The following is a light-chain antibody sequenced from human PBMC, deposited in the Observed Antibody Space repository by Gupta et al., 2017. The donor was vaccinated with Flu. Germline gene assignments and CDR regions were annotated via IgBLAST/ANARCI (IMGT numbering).Light chain of an antibody. J-gene: IGKJ1*01. CDR1: QDIRNY. V-gene: IGKV1-33*01. CDR3: QQDDSLPT. Sequence: SSLSASVGDRVTITCQASQDIRNYLNWYQQKPGKAPDLLIYDASKWEKGVACRFSGSGYGTEFTFTIKGRQAEDVATYYCQQDDSLPTFGQGTTVEIK. CDR2: DAS.